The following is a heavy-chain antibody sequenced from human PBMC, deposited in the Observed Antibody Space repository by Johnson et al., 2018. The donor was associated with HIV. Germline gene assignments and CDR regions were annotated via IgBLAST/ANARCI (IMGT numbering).Heavy chain of an antibody. V-gene: IGHV3-53*01. CDR3: ARGAPQSSGSRRPYHAFDI. Sequence: VQLVESGGGLIQPGGSLRISCAASGFTVSSNYMSWVRQAPGKGLEWVSVIYSGGSTYYADSVKGRFTISRDNSKNTLYLQMNSLRAEDTAVYYCARGAPQSSGSRRPYHAFDIWGQGTMVTVSS. D-gene: IGHD3-22*01. CDR1: GFTVSSNY. CDR2: IYSGGST. J-gene: IGHJ3*02.